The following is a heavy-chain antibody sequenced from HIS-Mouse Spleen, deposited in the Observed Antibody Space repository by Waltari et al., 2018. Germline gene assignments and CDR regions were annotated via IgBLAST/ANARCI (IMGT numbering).Heavy chain of an antibody. J-gene: IGHJ5*02. CDR1: GYTFTSYG. D-gene: IGHD3-3*01. CDR3: ARSESRFLEWLDWFDP. V-gene: IGHV1-18*01. Sequence: QVQLVQSGAEVKKPGASVKVSCKASGYTFTSYGISWVRQAPGQGLEWMGWISAKNCNTNYAPKLQGRVTMTTDTSTSTAYMELRSLRSDDTAVYYCARSESRFLEWLDWFDPWGQGTLVTVSS. CDR2: ISAKNCNT.